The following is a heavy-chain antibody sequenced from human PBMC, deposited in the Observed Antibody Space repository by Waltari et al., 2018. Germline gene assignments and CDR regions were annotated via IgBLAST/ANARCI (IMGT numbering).Heavy chain of an antibody. CDR2: IYYSGNT. V-gene: IGHV4-39*01. J-gene: IGHJ5*02. CDR3: ARTYSGDYEFWFDP. D-gene: IGHD1-26*01. CDR1: GGSISSINYT. Sequence: QLQLQESGPGLVKSSETLSLTSDVSGGSISSINYTWGWLRQTPGKGLQWIASIYYSGNTYYNPSLKSRVTISVDTSKNQFSLRLSSVTAADTAVYYCARTYSGDYEFWFDPWGQGTLVTVSS.